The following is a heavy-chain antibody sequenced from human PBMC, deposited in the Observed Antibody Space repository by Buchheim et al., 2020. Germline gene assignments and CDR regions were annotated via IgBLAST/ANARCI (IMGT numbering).Heavy chain of an antibody. V-gene: IGHV3-48*01. CDR1: GFTFSSYS. CDR2: ISTSSSTI. CDR3: ARDRNLGGNWGNDY. D-gene: IGHD4-23*01. Sequence: EVHLVESGGGLVQPGGSLRLSCAASGFTFSSYSMNWVRQAPGKGLEWVSYISTSSSTIYYADSVKGRFTTSRDNAKNSLYLQMNSLRAEDTAVYYCARDRNLGGNWGNDYWGQGTL. J-gene: IGHJ4*02.